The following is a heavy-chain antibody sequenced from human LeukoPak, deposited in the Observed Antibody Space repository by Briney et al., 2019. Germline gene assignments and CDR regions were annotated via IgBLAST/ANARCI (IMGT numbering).Heavy chain of an antibody. D-gene: IGHD1-26*01. V-gene: IGHV3-49*04. CDR1: GFRFGDYV. CDR3: TTAYSGSYIGY. CDR2: IRSKTNGGTT. J-gene: IGHJ4*02. Sequence: GGSLSLSCTSSGFRFGDYVMSWVRQAPGKGVEWVGLIRSKTNGGTTEYTASVKGRFTISRDDTRSIAYLQMSSLKNEDTAVYYCTTAYSGSYIGYWGQGTLVTLS.